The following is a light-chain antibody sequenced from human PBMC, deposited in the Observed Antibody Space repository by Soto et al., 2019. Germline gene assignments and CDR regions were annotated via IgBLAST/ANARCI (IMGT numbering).Light chain of an antibody. V-gene: IGKV1-39*01. CDR3: QQSYRTWT. CDR2: AAS. J-gene: IGKJ1*01. CDR1: QSISSF. Sequence: DIQMTQSPSSLSASVGDRVTITCRAGQSISSFLNWYQQKPRKAPKLLIYAASSLQTGVPSRFSGSGSGTDFTLTISRLQPEDFATYYCQQSYRTWTFGQGTKVEI.